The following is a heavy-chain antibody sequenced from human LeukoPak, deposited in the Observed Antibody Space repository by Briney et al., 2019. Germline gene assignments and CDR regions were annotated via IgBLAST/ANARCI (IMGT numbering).Heavy chain of an antibody. J-gene: IGHJ4*02. CDR2: ISGSGGST. Sequence: GGSLRLSYAAYGCTFSSYAMSWVRQAPGKGLEWVSAISGSGGSTYYADSVKGRFTISRDNSKNTLYLQMNSLRAEDTAIYYCAKGDDYVDYWGQGTLVTVSS. CDR3: AKGDDYVDY. CDR1: GCTFSSYA. V-gene: IGHV3-23*01.